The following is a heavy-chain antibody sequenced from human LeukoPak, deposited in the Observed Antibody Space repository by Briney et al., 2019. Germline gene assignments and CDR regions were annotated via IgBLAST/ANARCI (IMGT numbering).Heavy chain of an antibody. CDR1: GGTFSSYA. Sequence: SVKVSCKASGGTFSSYAISWVRQAPGQGLEWMGGIIPIFGTANYAQKFQGRVAITADESTSTAYMELSSLRSEDTAVYYCARALGVGYCSSTSCLNYYYYGMDVWGQGTTVTVSS. CDR2: IIPIFGTA. D-gene: IGHD2-2*01. J-gene: IGHJ6*02. V-gene: IGHV1-69*13. CDR3: ARALGVGYCSSTSCLNYYYYGMDV.